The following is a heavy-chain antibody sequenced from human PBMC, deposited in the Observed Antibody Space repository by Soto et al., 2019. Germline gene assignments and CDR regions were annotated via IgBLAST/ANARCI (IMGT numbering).Heavy chain of an antibody. Sequence: SETLSLTCAVYGGSFSGYYWSWIRQPPGKGLEWIGEINHSGSTNYNPSLKSRVTISVDTSKNQFSLKLSSVTAADTAVYYCARGQYDFWSGSGNCFDPWGRGTLVTVSS. CDR1: GGSFSGYY. CDR2: INHSGST. D-gene: IGHD3-3*01. J-gene: IGHJ5*02. CDR3: ARGQYDFWSGSGNCFDP. V-gene: IGHV4-34*01.